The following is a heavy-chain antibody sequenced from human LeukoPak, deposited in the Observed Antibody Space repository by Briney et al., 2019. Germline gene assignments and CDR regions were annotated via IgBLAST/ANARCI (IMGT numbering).Heavy chain of an antibody. CDR3: ARASGYDFWSGYYYY. D-gene: IGHD3-3*01. CDR2: IYSDGSRT. Sequence: QSGGSLRLSCAASGFTFSSFAMHWVRQAPGKGLEYLSAIYSDGSRTYYADSVKGRFTISRDNSKNTLYLQMNSLRAEDTAVYYCARASGYDFWSGYYYYWGQGTLVTVSS. CDR1: GFTFSSFA. J-gene: IGHJ4*02. V-gene: IGHV3-64*04.